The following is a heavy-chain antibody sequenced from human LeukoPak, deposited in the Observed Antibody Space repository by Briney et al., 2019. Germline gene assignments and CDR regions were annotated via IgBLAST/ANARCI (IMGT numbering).Heavy chain of an antibody. V-gene: IGHV4-38-2*02. D-gene: IGHD2/OR15-2a*01. CDR2: IYHIGNS. J-gene: IGHJ4*02. CDR3: ARNPADFN. Sequence: SETLSLTCTVSGYAISSGYYWGWVRQPPGKGLEWIGSIYHIGNSYYNPSLKSRVTMSVDTSKNQFSLNLTSVTAADTAVYYCARNPADFNWGQGILVTVSS. CDR1: GYAISSGYY.